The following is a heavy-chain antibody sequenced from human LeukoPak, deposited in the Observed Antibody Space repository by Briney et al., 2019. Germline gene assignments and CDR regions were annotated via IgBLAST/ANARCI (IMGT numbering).Heavy chain of an antibody. J-gene: IGHJ6*02. Sequence: GGSLRLSCAASRFTFSSYWMHWVRQAPGKGLVWVSRINSDGSSTSYADSVKGRFTISRDNAKNTLYLQMNSLRAEDTAVYYCARPRYYDSPVGMDVWGQGTTVTVSS. CDR3: ARPRYYDSPVGMDV. CDR2: INSDGSST. D-gene: IGHD3-22*01. CDR1: RFTFSSYW. V-gene: IGHV3-74*01.